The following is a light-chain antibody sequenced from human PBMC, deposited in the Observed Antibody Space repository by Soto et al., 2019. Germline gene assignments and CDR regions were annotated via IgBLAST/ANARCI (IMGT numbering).Light chain of an antibody. CDR1: QSVLYSSNNKNY. Sequence: DIVLTQSPDSLAVSLGERATINCKSSQSVLYSSNNKNYLTWYQQKPGPPPKLLIYWASTRESGVPDRFSGSGSGTDFNLPISSLQAEDVAVYYCQQYYSTPITFGHGTRLEIK. J-gene: IGKJ5*01. CDR3: QQYYSTPIT. CDR2: WAS. V-gene: IGKV4-1*01.